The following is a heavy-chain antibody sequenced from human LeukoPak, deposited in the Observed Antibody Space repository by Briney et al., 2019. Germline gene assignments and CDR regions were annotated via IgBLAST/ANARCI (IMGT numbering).Heavy chain of an antibody. CDR2: IYHSGST. V-gene: IGHV4-38-2*01. CDR3: ARVDGARSYYYYYIDV. Sequence: SDTLSLPCAVSGYSNSSGYYLGWIRQPPGKGLEWNGSIYHSGSTYYNPSLKSRVTISVDTSKNQFSLKLSSVSASDTAVYYCARVDGARSYYYYYIDVWGKGTTVTVSS. J-gene: IGHJ6*03. CDR1: GYSNSSGYY. D-gene: IGHD5-12*01.